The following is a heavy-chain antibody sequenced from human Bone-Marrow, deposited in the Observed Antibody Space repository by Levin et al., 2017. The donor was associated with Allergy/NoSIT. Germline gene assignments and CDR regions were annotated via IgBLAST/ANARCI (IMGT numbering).Heavy chain of an antibody. CDR1: GGSISSYY. CDR3: ARGLLVTTWDY. CDR2: IYYSGST. D-gene: IGHD5-12*01. V-gene: IGHV4-59*01. Sequence: PSETLSLTCTVSGGSISSYYWSWIRQPPGKGLEWIGYIYYSGSTNYNPSLKSRVTISVDTSKNQFSLKLSSVTAADTAVYYCARGLLVTTWDYWGQGTLVTVSS. J-gene: IGHJ4*02.